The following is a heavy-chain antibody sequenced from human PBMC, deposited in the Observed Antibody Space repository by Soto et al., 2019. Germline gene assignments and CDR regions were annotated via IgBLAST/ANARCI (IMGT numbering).Heavy chain of an antibody. D-gene: IGHD5-18*01. CDR1: EFTSSRYS. CDR2: INSSSSYI. V-gene: IGHV3-21*01. CDR3: AKYPLPGKQLWLLCFDP. J-gene: IGHJ5*02. Sequence: GGSLRVSCVASEFTSSRYSLHWVRQAPRKGLEWVSSINSSSSYIYYEDSVKGRFTISRANAKNSLYQPMNSHKAEDTTEYYRAKYPLPGKQLWLLCFDPCGQGTLVTFSS.